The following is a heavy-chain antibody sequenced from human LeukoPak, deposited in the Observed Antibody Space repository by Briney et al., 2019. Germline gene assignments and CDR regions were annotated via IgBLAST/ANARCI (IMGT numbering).Heavy chain of an antibody. Sequence: GASVKVSCKASGGTFSSYAISWVRRAPGQGLEWMGWISAYNGNTNYAQKLQGRVTMTTDTSTSTAYMELRSLRSDDTAVYYCARDRYDILTGYQDFDIWGQGTMVTVSS. CDR1: GGTFSSYA. CDR2: ISAYNGNT. J-gene: IGHJ3*02. V-gene: IGHV1-18*01. CDR3: ARDRYDILTGYQDFDI. D-gene: IGHD3-9*01.